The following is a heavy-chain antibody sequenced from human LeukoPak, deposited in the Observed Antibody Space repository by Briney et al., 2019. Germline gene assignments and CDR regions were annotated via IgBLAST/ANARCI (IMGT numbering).Heavy chain of an antibody. CDR2: IWYDGSNK. V-gene: IGHV3-33*08. J-gene: IGHJ6*02. D-gene: IGHD4-11*01. CDR3: ASYRQGRWHPNYYGMDV. CDR1: GFTFSSYG. Sequence: PGGSLRLSCAASGFTFSSYGMHWVRQAPGKGLEWVAVIWYDGSNKYYADSVKGRFTISRDNSKNTLYLQMNSLRAEDTAVYYCASYRQGRWHPNYYGMDVWGQGTTVTVSS.